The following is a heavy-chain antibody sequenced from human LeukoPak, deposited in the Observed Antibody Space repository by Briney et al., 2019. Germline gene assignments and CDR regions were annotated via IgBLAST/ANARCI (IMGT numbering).Heavy chain of an antibody. CDR1: GFTFSSYW. CDR3: ARETYYYGSGSYSEGGFDY. CDR2: IKQDGSEK. Sequence: GGSLRLSCAASGFTFSSYWMSWVRQAPGKGLEWVANIKQDGSEKYYVDSVKGRFTISRDNAKNSLYLQMNSLRAEDTAVYYCARETYYYGSGSYSEGGFDYWGQGTLVTVSS. V-gene: IGHV3-7*01. J-gene: IGHJ4*02. D-gene: IGHD3-10*01.